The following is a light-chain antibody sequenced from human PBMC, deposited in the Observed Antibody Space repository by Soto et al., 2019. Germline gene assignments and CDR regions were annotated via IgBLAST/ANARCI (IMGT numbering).Light chain of an antibody. Sequence: QPVLTQPPSASGTPGQRVTISCSGSSSNIGTNYVFWYQQLPGTAPRLLIYKNEERPSGVPDRFSGSKSGTSASLAISGLRSEDEADYYCASWDDSLSGVLFGGGTKLTVL. CDR1: SSNIGTNY. J-gene: IGLJ2*01. V-gene: IGLV1-47*01. CDR3: ASWDDSLSGVL. CDR2: KNE.